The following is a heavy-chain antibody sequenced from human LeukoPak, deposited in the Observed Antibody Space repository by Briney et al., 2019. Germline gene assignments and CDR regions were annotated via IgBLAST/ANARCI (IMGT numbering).Heavy chain of an antibody. CDR1: GGTFSSYA. Sequence: GSSVKVSCKASGGTFSSYAISWVRQAPGQGLEWMGWISAYNGNTNYAQKLQGRVTMTTDTSTSTAYMELRSLRSDDTAVYYRAREHDYGDYWGQGTLVTVSS. V-gene: IGHV1-18*01. CDR2: ISAYNGNT. CDR3: AREHDYGDY. J-gene: IGHJ4*02.